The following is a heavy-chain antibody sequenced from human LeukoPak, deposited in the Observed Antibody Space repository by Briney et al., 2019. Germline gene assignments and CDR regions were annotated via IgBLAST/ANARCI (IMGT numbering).Heavy chain of an antibody. V-gene: IGHV3-30-3*01. CDR2: ISYDGSNK. CDR1: RFTFSSYA. CDR3: ARATTMVRGVMDY. J-gene: IGHJ4*02. D-gene: IGHD3-10*01. Sequence: PGGSLRLSCAASRFTFSSYAMHWVRQAPGKGLEWVAVISYDGSNKYYADSVKGRFTISRDNSKNTLYLQMNSLRAEDTAVYYCARATTMVRGVMDYWGQGTLVTVSS.